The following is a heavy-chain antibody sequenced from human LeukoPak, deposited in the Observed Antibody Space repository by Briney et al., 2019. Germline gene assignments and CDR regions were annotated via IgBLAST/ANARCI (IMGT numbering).Heavy chain of an antibody. Sequence: SGTLSLTCTVSGGSISSSSYYWGWIRQPPGKGLEWIGSNYYSGSTYYNPSLKSRVTISVDTSKNQFSLKLSSVTAADTAVYYCARLRADAFDIWGQGTMVTVSS. V-gene: IGHV4-39*01. CDR1: GGSISSSSYY. J-gene: IGHJ3*02. CDR3: ARLRADAFDI. CDR2: NYYSGST.